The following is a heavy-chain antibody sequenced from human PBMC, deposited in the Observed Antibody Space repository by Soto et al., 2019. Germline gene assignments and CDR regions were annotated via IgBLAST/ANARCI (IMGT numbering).Heavy chain of an antibody. D-gene: IGHD5-18*01. Sequence: LRLSCAASGFTFSSYSMNWVRQAPGKGLEWVSYISDTSTTIYYADSVKGRFTISRDNAKNSLFLQMNSLRDEDTAVYYCARDRVVDTAMDPFDFWGQGTLVTVSS. CDR2: ISDTSTTI. CDR3: ARDRVVDTAMDPFDF. J-gene: IGHJ4*02. CDR1: GFTFSSYS. V-gene: IGHV3-48*02.